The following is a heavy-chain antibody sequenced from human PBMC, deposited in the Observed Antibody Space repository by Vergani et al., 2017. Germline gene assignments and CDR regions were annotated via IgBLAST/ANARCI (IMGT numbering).Heavy chain of an antibody. CDR1: GFTFSDYY. Sequence: QVQLVESGGGLVKPGGSLRLSCAASGFTFSDYYMSWIRQAPGKRLEWISYIGSGGGTIFYADSVKGRFTISRDNAKNSLYLQMNSLRAEDTAVYYCARVGHTRRFDTWGQGTLVTVSS. D-gene: IGHD2-2*01. J-gene: IGHJ5*02. CDR3: ARVGHTRRFDT. CDR2: IGSGGGTI. V-gene: IGHV3-11*01.